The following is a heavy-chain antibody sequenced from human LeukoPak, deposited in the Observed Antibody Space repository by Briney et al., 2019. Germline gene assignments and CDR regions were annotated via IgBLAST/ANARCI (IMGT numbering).Heavy chain of an antibody. CDR1: GFTFSSYA. J-gene: IGHJ3*02. CDR3: ARDQGSITIFGVVTHDDAFDI. Sequence: GGSLRLSCAASGFTFSSYAMHWVRQAPGKGLEWVAVISYDGSNKYYADSVKGRFTISRDNSKNTLYLQMNSLRAEDTAVYYCARDQGSITIFGVVTHDDAFDIWGQGTMVTVSS. V-gene: IGHV3-30*04. D-gene: IGHD3-3*01. CDR2: ISYDGSNK.